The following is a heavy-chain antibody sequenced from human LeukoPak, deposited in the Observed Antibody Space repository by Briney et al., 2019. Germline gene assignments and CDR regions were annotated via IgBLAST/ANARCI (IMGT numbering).Heavy chain of an antibody. D-gene: IGHD1-1*01. Sequence: SETLSLTCTVSGGSISSYYWSWIRQPPGKGLEWIGYIYYSGSTNYNPSLKSRVTISVDTSKIQFSLKLSSVTAADTAVYYCAITTGTGFDYWGQGTLVAVSS. CDR2: IYYSGST. CDR1: GGSISSYY. CDR3: AITTGTGFDY. J-gene: IGHJ4*02. V-gene: IGHV4-59*01.